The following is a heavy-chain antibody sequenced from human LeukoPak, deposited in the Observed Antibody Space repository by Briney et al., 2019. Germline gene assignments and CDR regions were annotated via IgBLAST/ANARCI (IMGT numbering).Heavy chain of an antibody. J-gene: IGHJ4*02. Sequence: PGGSLRLSCAASGFIFSDQNMNWVRQAPGKGLEWVALIKQEENEIYYADSVKGRFTISTDTAKNSLYLQMNSLRVEDTAVYYCARQRGSHWGQGTLVTVSS. V-gene: IGHV3-7*01. D-gene: IGHD5-12*01. CDR3: ARQRGSH. CDR1: GFIFSDQN. CDR2: IKQEENEI.